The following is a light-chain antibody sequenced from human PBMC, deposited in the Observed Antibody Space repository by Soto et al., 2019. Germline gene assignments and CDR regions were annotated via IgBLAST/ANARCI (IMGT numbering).Light chain of an antibody. CDR2: DAS. CDR3: QQRSNWPST. J-gene: IGKJ1*01. CDR1: QSVSSY. V-gene: IGKV3-11*01. Sequence: EIVLTQSPATLSLSPGERATLSCRASQSVSSYLAWYQQKPGQAPGLLIFDASNRATGTPARFSGSGSGTDFTLTISSLVPEDFAVYYFQQRSNWPSTFGRGTRVEIK.